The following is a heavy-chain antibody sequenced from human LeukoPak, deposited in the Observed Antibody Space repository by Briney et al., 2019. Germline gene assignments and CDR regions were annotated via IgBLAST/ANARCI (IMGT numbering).Heavy chain of an antibody. CDR2: INPNSGGT. D-gene: IGHD3-9*01. V-gene: IGHV1-2*04. J-gene: IGHJ4*02. CDR1: GYTFTGYY. Sequence: GASVKVSCKASGYTFTGYYMHRVRQAPGQGLEWMGWINPNSGGTNYAQKFQGWVTMTRDTSISTAYMELSRLRSDDTAVYYCARDLTYYDILTGYPSPGDYWGQGTLVTVSS. CDR3: ARDLTYYDILTGYPSPGDY.